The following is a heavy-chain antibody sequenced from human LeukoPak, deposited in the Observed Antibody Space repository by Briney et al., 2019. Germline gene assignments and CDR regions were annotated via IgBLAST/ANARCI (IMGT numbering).Heavy chain of an antibody. Sequence: GGSLRLSCAASGFTFSSYTMNWVRQAPGKGLEWVSYISSGNSNIYYADSVKGRFTISRDNAKNSLYLQMNSLRAEDTAVYYCARGEWSSSPFDSWGQGTLVTVSS. CDR1: GFTFSSYT. CDR2: ISSGNSNI. J-gene: IGHJ4*02. V-gene: IGHV3-48*01. D-gene: IGHD6-6*01. CDR3: ARGEWSSSPFDS.